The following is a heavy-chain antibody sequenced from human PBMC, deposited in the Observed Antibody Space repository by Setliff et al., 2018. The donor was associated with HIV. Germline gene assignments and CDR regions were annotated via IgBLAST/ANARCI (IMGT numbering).Heavy chain of an antibody. CDR3: ARYRYYYDSSGYGRWFDP. Sequence: ASETLSLTCTVSGDSISSYSWNWIRQSPGGGLEWIGFIFSSGSTKYNPSLQSRVTMSIDTSKNQFSLNLSSVTAADTAVYYCARYRYYYDSSGYGRWFDPWGQGTLVTVSS. V-gene: IGHV4-4*09. D-gene: IGHD3-22*01. CDR2: IFSSGST. J-gene: IGHJ5*02. CDR1: GDSISSYS.